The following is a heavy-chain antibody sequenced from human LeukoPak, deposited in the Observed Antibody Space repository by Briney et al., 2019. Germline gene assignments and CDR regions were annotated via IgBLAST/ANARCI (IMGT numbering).Heavy chain of an antibody. D-gene: IGHD6-13*01. CDR3: VKRYSSSWNFDY. CDR2: IYPGDSET. CDR1: GYSFTTCW. J-gene: IGHJ4*02. Sequence: GESLKISCKGSGYSFTTCWIGWVRQMPGKGLEWVGIIYPGDSETRYSPSFQGQVTISADKSITTAYLQWSSLKASDTAMYYCVKRYSSSWNFDYWGQGTLVTVSS. V-gene: IGHV5-51*01.